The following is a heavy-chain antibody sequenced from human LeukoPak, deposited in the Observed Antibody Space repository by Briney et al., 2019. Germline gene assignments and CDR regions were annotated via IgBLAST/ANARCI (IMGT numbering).Heavy chain of an antibody. D-gene: IGHD6-19*01. J-gene: IGHJ4*02. V-gene: IGHV3-23*01. CDR1: GFTVSDNY. CDR3: AKGGGWLANPPFSIDY. Sequence: GGSLRLSCAASGFTVSDNYMSWVRQAPGKGLEWVSAISGSGGSTYYADSVRGRFTISRDNSKNTLYLQMNSLRAEDTAVYYCAKGGGWLANPPFSIDYWGQGTLVTVSS. CDR2: ISGSGGST.